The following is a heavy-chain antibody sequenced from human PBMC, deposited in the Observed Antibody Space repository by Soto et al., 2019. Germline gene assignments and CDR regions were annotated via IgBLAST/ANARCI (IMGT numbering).Heavy chain of an antibody. V-gene: IGHV4-30-2*01. Sequence: QLQLQESGSGLVKPSQTLSLTCAVSGGSISSGGYSWSWIRQPPGKGLEWIGYIYHSGSTYYNPSLKTRVTISVDRSKNQCSLKLSSVTAADTAVYYWAAGGGLPRYYWGQGTLVTVSS. CDR3: AAGGGLPRYY. D-gene: IGHD5-12*01. CDR2: IYHSGST. CDR1: GGSISSGGYS. J-gene: IGHJ4*02.